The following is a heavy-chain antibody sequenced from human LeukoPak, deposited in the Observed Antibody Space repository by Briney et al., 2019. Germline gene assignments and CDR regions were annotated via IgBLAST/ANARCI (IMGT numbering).Heavy chain of an antibody. Sequence: PGGSLRLSCAASGFTFSSYGMHWVRQAPGKGLEWVAFIRYDGSNKYYADSVKGRFTISRDNSKNTLYLQMNSLRAEDTAVYYCAKALAIFSWFDPWGQGTLVTVSS. CDR3: AKALAIFSWFDP. J-gene: IGHJ5*02. CDR2: IRYDGSNK. CDR1: GFTFSSYG. V-gene: IGHV3-30*02. D-gene: IGHD3-3*01.